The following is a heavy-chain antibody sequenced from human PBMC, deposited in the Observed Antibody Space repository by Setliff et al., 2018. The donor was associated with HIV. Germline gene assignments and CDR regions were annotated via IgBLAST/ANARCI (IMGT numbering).Heavy chain of an antibody. CDR2: IYYTGNT. J-gene: IGHJ3*02. D-gene: IGHD3-22*01. CDR3: ARDRNYQDTSGYWQVFDI. Sequence: SETLSLTCTVSGGSVGSGSYYWSWIRQSPGKGLEWIGYIYYTGNTYYNPSLKIRVTISVDTSKNQFSLKLSSVTAADTAVYYCARDRNYQDTSGYWQVFDIWGQGTMVTVSS. CDR1: GGSVGSGSYY. V-gene: IGHV4-61*01.